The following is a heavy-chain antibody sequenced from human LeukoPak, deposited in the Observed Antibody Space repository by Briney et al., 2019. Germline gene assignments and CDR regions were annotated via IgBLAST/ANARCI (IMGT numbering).Heavy chain of an antibody. CDR2: IYTSGST. V-gene: IGHV4-61*02. Sequence: SQTLSLTCTVSGGSISSGSYYWSWIRQPAGKGVEWIGRIYTSGSTNYNPSLKSRVTISVDTSKNQFSLKLSSVTAAATAVYYCARAPDWYFDLWGRGTLVTVSS. J-gene: IGHJ2*01. CDR1: GGSISSGSYY. CDR3: ARAPDWYFDL. D-gene: IGHD2-2*01.